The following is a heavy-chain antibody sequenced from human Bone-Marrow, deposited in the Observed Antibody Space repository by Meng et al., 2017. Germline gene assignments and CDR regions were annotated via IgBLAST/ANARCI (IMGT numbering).Heavy chain of an antibody. Sequence: GESPKISCEGSGIIFTNAYMAWVRQVPGKRLEWLGHITSRPDGETTEYAAPVKGRFTISRDDSKNTVFLQMNSLKTEDTAVYYCTGHTDYWGQGALVTVSS. CDR1: GIIFTNAY. CDR2: ITSRPDGETT. J-gene: IGHJ4*02. V-gene: IGHV3-15*01. CDR3: TGHTDY.